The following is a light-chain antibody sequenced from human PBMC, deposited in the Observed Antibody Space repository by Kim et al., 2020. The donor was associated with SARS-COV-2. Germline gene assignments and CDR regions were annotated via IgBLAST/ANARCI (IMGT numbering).Light chain of an antibody. CDR3: CSYAGSWV. CDR1: SSDVGGYNY. J-gene: IGLJ3*02. V-gene: IGLV2-11*01. Sequence: SPGQSVTISCTGTSSDVGGYNYVSGYQQHPGKAPKLMIYDVSKRPSGVPDRFSGSKSGNTASLTISGLQAEDEADYYCCSYAGSWVFGGGTQLTVL. CDR2: DVS.